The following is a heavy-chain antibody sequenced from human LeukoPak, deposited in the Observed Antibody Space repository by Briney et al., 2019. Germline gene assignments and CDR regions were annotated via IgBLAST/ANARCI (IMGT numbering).Heavy chain of an antibody. CDR3: ARDMITGTRRARAFDI. Sequence: GGSLRLSCAASGFTFSSYWMSWVRQAPGKGLEWVANIKQDGSEKYYVDSVKGRFTISRDNAKNSLYLQMNSLRAEDTAVYYCARDMITGTRRARAFDIWGQGTMVTVSS. D-gene: IGHD1-7*01. CDR2: IKQDGSEK. J-gene: IGHJ3*02. V-gene: IGHV3-7*01. CDR1: GFTFSSYW.